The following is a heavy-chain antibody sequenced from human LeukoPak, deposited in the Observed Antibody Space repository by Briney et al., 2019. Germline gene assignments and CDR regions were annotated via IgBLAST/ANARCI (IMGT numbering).Heavy chain of an antibody. V-gene: IGHV4-59*01. Sequence: KPSETLSLTCTVSGGSISSYYWSWIRQPPGKGLEWIGYIYYSGSTNYNPSLKSRVTISVDTSKNQFSLKLSSVTAADTAVYYCASGSYYDSSGYRVYYFDYWGQGTLVTVSS. CDR2: IYYSGST. CDR3: ASGSYYDSSGYRVYYFDY. J-gene: IGHJ4*02. D-gene: IGHD3-22*01. CDR1: GGSISSYY.